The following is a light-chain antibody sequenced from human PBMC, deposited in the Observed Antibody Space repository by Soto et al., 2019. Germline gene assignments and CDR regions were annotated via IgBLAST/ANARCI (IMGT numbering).Light chain of an antibody. CDR1: ASDVGGYNF. CDR2: DVS. J-gene: IGLJ2*01. V-gene: IGLV2-14*03. Sequence: QSALTQPASVSGSPGQSITVSCTGAASDVGGYNFVSWYQQHPGKAPKLLIYDVSHRPSGVSDRFSGSKSDNVASLTISGLQAEDEAEYFCSSDVTRSPVVFGGGTKVTVL. CDR3: SSDVTRSPVV.